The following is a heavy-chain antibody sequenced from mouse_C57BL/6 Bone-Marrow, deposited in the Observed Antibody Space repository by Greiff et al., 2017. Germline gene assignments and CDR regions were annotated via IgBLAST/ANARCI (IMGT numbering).Heavy chain of an antibody. CDR3: ARAYAMDY. Sequence: EVKLQQSGPELVKPGASVKISCKASGYTFTDSYMNWVKQSHGKSLAWIGDINPNNGGTSYNQKFKGKATLTVDKSSSTAYMELRSLTSEDSAVYYCARAYAMDYWGQGTSVTVSS. CDR2: INPNNGGT. V-gene: IGHV1-26*01. J-gene: IGHJ4*01. CDR1: GYTFTDSY.